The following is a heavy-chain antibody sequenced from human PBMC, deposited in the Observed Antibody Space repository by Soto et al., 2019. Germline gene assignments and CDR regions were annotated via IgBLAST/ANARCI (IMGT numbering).Heavy chain of an antibody. CDR1: GYTFTNYY. CDR2: INPSGGST. Sequence: ASVKVSCKASGYTFTNYYVHWVRQAPGQGLEWMGIINPSGGSTTYAQNFQLRVTMTRDTSTSTFYMELSSLRSEDTAVYYCARDSRYDSSGYTLDHWGQGTLVTVSS. D-gene: IGHD3-22*01. J-gene: IGHJ4*02. CDR3: ARDSRYDSSGYTLDH. V-gene: IGHV1-46*01.